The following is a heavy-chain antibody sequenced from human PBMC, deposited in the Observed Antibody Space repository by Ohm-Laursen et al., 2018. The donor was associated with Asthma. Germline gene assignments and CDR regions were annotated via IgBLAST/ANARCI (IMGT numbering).Heavy chain of an antibody. Sequence: GSLRLSCAASGFTFTNAWMSWVRQAPGKGLEWVGRIKSKTDGGTTDYAAPVKGRVTISRDDSKNTVYLQMKRLQTEDTAVYYCSTVYLEQLSRWYYFDYWGQGTLVTVSS. J-gene: IGHJ4*02. CDR2: IKSKTDGGTT. D-gene: IGHD1/OR15-1a*01. CDR1: GFTFTNAW. V-gene: IGHV3-15*01. CDR3: STVYLEQLSRWYYFDY.